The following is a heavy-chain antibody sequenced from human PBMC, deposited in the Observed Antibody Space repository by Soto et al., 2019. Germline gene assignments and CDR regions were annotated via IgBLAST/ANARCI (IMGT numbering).Heavy chain of an antibody. J-gene: IGHJ4*02. CDR2: ISDDGSSK. CDR3: AKDRWGDFGDLNLPGY. V-gene: IGHV3-30*18. CDR1: GFTFSSFG. Sequence: QVLLVESGGGVVQPGRSLRISCAVSGFTFSSFGMHWVRQAPGKGLEWVAVISDDGSSKHYADSLKGRFTISRDNSNNTLYLRMGSLGPEDTAVYYCAKDRWGDFGDLNLPGYWGQGTLVTVSS. D-gene: IGHD4-17*01.